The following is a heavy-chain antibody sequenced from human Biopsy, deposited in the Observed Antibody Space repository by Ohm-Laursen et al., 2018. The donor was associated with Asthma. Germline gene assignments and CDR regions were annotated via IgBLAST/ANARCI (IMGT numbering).Heavy chain of an antibody. J-gene: IGHJ4*02. CDR1: RGTFNTYV. D-gene: IGHD2-15*01. CDR2: INSVFGTT. Sequence: SSAKVSCKSLRGTFNTYVIGWVRQAPGKGLECMGGINSVFGTTTYPQKLQDRVTITADDSTSTVYMELSSLRSEDTAVYYCARKAGSCISRACYSLDFWGQGTLVTVSS. V-gene: IGHV1-69*01. CDR3: ARKAGSCISRACYSLDF.